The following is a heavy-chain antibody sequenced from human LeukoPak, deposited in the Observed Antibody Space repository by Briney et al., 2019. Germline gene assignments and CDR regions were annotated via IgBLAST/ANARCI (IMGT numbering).Heavy chain of an antibody. D-gene: IGHD4-17*01. CDR2: INPNSGGT. J-gene: IGHJ4*02. CDR3: ARSRISKTTVTTADY. Sequence: ASVTVSFKASGYTFTVYYMHWVRQAPGQGLEWMGWINPNSGGTNYAQKFQVRVNMTRDTSLSTAYLELSRLRSDDTAVYYCARSRISKTTVTTADYWGQRTLVTVSS. V-gene: IGHV1-2*02. CDR1: GYTFTVYY.